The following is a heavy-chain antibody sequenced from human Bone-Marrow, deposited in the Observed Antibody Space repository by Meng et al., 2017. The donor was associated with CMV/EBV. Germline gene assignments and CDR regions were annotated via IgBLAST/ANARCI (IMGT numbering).Heavy chain of an antibody. Sequence: SETLSLTCTVSGGSVSSGSYYWSWIRQPPGKGLEWIGYIYYSGSTNYNPSLKSRVTISVDTSKNQFSLKLSSVTAADTAVYYCARDPIYMAAAGYYYYYGMDVWGQGTTVTVSS. J-gene: IGHJ6*02. D-gene: IGHD6-13*01. CDR3: ARDPIYMAAAGYYYYYGMDV. V-gene: IGHV4-61*01. CDR1: GGSVSSGSYY. CDR2: IYYSGST.